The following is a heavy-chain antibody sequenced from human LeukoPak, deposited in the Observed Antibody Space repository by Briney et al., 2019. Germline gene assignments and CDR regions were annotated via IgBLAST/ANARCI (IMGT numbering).Heavy chain of an antibody. D-gene: IGHD3-22*01. V-gene: IGHV3-48*02. Sequence: PGGSLRLSCAASGFTFSSYSMNWVRQAPGKGLEWVSYISSSSSTIYYADSVKGRFTISRDNAKNSLYLQMNSLRDEDTAVYYCARASLRGVVVITKYYFDYWGQGTLVTVSS. CDR2: ISSSSSTI. CDR1: GFTFSSYS. CDR3: ARASLRGVVVITKYYFDY. J-gene: IGHJ4*02.